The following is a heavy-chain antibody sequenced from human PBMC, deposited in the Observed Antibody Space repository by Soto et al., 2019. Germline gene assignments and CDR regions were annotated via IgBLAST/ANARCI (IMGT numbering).Heavy chain of an antibody. V-gene: IGHV3-15*01. D-gene: IGHD1-7*01. J-gene: IGHJ4*02. CDR3: TTKDGRLELQNDY. CDR2: IKSKTDGGTT. CDR1: GFTFSNAW. Sequence: GGSLRLSCAASGFTFSNAWMSWVRQAPGKGLEWVGRIKSKTDGGTTDYAAPVKGRFTISRDDSKNTLYLQMNSLKTEDTAVYYCTTKDGRLELQNDYWGQGTLVTVYS.